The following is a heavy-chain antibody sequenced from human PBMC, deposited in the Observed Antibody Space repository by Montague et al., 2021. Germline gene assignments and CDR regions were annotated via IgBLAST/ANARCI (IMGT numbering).Heavy chain of an antibody. D-gene: IGHD2/OR15-2a*01. CDR3: ARHRSRHHSMAFVASDHYFYMDV. Sequence: SETLSLTCSVSGDSISSKGNFWGWIRQPPGKGLEWIGVLDYSGTTYYSPSLRSRVTISVDTSKSQFSLKVTAATAADTAVYYCARHRSRHHSMAFVASDHYFYMDVWGTGTTVAVSS. CDR2: LDYSGTT. CDR1: GDSISSKGNF. J-gene: IGHJ6*03. V-gene: IGHV4-39*01.